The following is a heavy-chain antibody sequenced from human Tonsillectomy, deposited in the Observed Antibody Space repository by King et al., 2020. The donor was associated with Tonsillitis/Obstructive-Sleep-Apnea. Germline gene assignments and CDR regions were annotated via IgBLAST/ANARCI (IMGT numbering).Heavy chain of an antibody. CDR2: IKSKIDTGTA. D-gene: IGHD2-15*01. J-gene: IGHJ3*02. CDR1: GFIFTDAW. Sequence: VQLVESGGGLVKPGGSLRLSCAASGFIFTDAWMSWVRQAPGKGLEWVGRIKSKIDTGTADYAAPVKGRFTISRDDSKNTMYLQMNSLKTEDKGMYYCTTEIVCTGSSCSGRAFDIWGQGTMVTVSS. V-gene: IGHV3-15*01. CDR3: TTEIVCTGSSCSGRAFDI.